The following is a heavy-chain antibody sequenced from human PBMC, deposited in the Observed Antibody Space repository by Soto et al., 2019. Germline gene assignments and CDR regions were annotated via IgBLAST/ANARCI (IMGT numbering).Heavy chain of an antibody. CDR1: GFTSGT. V-gene: IGHV3-23*01. Sequence: EVLLLESGGGLVQPGGSLRLSRAASGFTSGTTWVRQTPGRGLEWVSGISASSGKIFYAESVRGRFTISKDNSKNTLYLQMDSLRDDDTAIYFCTQWDGYADVWGQGTTVIVSS. D-gene: IGHD1-26*01. CDR3: TQWDGYADV. J-gene: IGHJ6*02. CDR2: ISASSGKI.